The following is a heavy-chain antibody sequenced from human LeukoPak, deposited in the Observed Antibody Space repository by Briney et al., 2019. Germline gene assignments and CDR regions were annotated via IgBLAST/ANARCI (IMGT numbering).Heavy chain of an antibody. D-gene: IGHD3-16*01. CDR2: INHSGST. J-gene: IGHJ4*02. Sequence: SETLSLTCDVYGGSFSGYYWSWIRQPPGKGLEWIGEINHSGSTNYNPSLKSRVTISVDTSKNQFSLKLSSVTAADTAVYYCARGRIRGNYGNWGQGTLVTVSS. CDR3: ARGRIRGNYGN. CDR1: GGSFSGYY. V-gene: IGHV4-34*01.